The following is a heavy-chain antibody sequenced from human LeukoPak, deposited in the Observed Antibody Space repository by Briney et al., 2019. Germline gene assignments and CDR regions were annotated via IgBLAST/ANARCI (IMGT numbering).Heavy chain of an antibody. J-gene: IGHJ4*02. CDR1: GYTFNRYD. V-gene: IGHV1-8*01. CDR2: LNPDSGNT. D-gene: IGHD1-14*01. CDR3: ATRGPRCIYDY. Sequence: GASVKVSCKASGYTFNRYDVNWVRQATGQSLEWMGWLNPDSGNTGYAQKFQGRVTMTRDTSINTVYMELSSLRSDDTAVYYCATRGPRCIYDYWGQGTLVAVSS.